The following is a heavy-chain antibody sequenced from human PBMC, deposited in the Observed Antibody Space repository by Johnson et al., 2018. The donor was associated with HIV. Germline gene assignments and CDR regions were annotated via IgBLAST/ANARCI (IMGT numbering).Heavy chain of an antibody. D-gene: IGHD6-19*01. V-gene: IGHV3-48*04. CDR1: GFTFSSYG. CDR2: ISSSGTIV. Sequence: VQLVESGGGVVQPGGSLRLSCAASGFTFSSYGMHWVRQAPGKGLEWVSYISSSGTIVYYADSVKGRFTISRDNAKNSLSLQMNSLKTEDTAVYYCTRDSPVSSGWYLSAFDIWGQGTMVTVSS. J-gene: IGHJ3*02. CDR3: TRDSPVSSGWYLSAFDI.